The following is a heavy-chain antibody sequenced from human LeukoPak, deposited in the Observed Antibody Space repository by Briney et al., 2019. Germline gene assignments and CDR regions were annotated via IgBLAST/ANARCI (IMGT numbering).Heavy chain of an antibody. V-gene: IGHV4-39*01. CDR1: GGSISSSSYY. D-gene: IGHD6-13*01. CDR2: IYYSGST. J-gene: IGHJ4*02. Sequence: SETLSLTCTVSGGSISSSSYYWGWIRQPPGKGLEWIGSIYYSGSTYYNPSLKSRVTISVDTSKNQFSLKLSSVTAADTAVYYCARHYLTWAQLVTYYFDYWGQGTLVTVSS. CDR3: ARHYLTWAQLVTYYFDY.